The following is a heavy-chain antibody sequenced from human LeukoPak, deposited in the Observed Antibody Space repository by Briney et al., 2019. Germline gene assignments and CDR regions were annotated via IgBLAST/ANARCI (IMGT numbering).Heavy chain of an antibody. Sequence: ASVKVSCKASGYTFTGYYMHWVRQAPGQGLEWMGWINPNSGGTNYAQKFQGRVTMTRDTSISTAYMELSRLRSDDTAVYYCAREPPRRGYSYGRFDPWGQGTLVTVSS. CDR2: INPNSGGT. D-gene: IGHD5-18*01. J-gene: IGHJ5*02. CDR1: GYTFTGYY. V-gene: IGHV1-2*02. CDR3: AREPPRRGYSYGRFDP.